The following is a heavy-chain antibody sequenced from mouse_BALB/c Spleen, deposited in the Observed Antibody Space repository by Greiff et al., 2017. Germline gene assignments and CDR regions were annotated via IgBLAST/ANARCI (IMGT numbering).Heavy chain of an antibody. CDR3: AREGPYGNYPYYFDD. CDR2: ISSGGST. CDR1: GFTFSSYA. D-gene: IGHD2-1*01. V-gene: IGHV5-6-5*01. J-gene: IGHJ2*01. Sequence: DVMLVESGGGLVKPGGSLKLSCAASGFTFSSYAMSWVRQTPEKRLEWVASISSGGSTYYPDSVKGRFTISRDNARNILYLQMSSLRSEDTAMYYCAREGPYGNYPYYFDDWGQGSTLTVSS.